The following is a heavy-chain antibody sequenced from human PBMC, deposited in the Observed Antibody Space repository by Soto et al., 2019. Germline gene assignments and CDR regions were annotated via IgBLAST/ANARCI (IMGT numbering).Heavy chain of an antibody. Sequence: QVQLQESGPGLVKLSETLYLTCSVSGGSMRNYYWSWMRQTPGKGLEWIGYIDYSGSINYNPSLKSRVTISVAASRTQLSLMLTSATAADTAVYHCARADTSGSGRSTPFHAFDIWGQGTMVTVSS. D-gene: IGHD3-10*01. J-gene: IGHJ3*02. CDR3: ARADTSGSGRSTPFHAFDI. CDR1: GGSMRNYY. CDR2: IDYSGSI. V-gene: IGHV4-59*01.